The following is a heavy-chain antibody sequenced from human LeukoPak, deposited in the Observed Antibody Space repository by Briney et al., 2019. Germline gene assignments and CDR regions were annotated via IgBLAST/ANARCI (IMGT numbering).Heavy chain of an antibody. D-gene: IGHD3-10*01. J-gene: IGHJ5*02. CDR2: IYSSGST. Sequence: KSSETLSLTCTVSGGSISSYYWSWIRQPAGKGVVWIGRIYSSGSTNYNPSLKSRVTMSVDTSKNQFSLKLSSVTAADTAVYYCARVRADYYGSGSHYKVWFDPWGQGTLVTVSS. CDR3: ARVRADYYGSGSHYKVWFDP. V-gene: IGHV4-4*07. CDR1: GGSISSYY.